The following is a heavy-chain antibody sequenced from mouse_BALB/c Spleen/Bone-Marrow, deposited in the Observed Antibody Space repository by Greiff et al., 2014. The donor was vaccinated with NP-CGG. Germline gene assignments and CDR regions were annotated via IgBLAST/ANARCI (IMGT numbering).Heavy chain of an antibody. J-gene: IGHJ3*01. CDR3: ARGSYYYGGGPPWFAY. CDR1: GYTFTSYW. Sequence: DLVKPGASVKLSCKASGYTFTSYWINWIKQRPGQGLEWIGRIPPGSGTTYYNEMFKGKATLTVDTSSTTAYIQLSSLSSEDAAVYFCARGSYYYGGGPPWFAYWGQGTLVTVSA. V-gene: IGHV1S41*01. CDR2: IPPGSGTT. D-gene: IGHD1-1*02.